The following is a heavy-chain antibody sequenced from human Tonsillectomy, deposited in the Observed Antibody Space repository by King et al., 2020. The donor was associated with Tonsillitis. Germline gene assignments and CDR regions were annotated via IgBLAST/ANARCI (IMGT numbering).Heavy chain of an antibody. J-gene: IGHJ3*02. CDR2: MNPISGYT. CDR3: ARESHDFEAFDI. CDR1: GYTFTSYD. D-gene: IGHD1-1*01. V-gene: IGHV1-8*01. Sequence: QLVQSGAEVKKPGASVKVSCKASGYTFTSYDINWVRQATGQGLEWMVWMNPISGYTVYAQKFQGRVTMTRNTSITTAYMELSSLRSEDTAVYYCARESHDFEAFDIWGQGTMVTVSS.